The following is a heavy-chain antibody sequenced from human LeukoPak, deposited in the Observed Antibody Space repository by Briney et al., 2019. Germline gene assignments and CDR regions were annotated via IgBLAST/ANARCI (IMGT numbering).Heavy chain of an antibody. CDR3: ARDAIVVVPVGRNWFDP. CDR2: ISSSSSTI. CDR1: GFTFNTYS. V-gene: IGHV3-48*04. J-gene: IGHJ5*02. D-gene: IGHD2-2*01. Sequence: PGGSLRLSCAASGFTFNTYSMNWVRQAPGKGLEWISYISSSSSTIYYADSVKGRFTISRDNAKNSLYLQMNSLRAEDTAVYYCARDAIVVVPVGRNWFDPWGQGTLVTVSS.